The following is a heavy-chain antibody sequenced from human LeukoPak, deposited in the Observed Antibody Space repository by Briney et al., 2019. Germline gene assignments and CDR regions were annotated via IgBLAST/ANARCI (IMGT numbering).Heavy chain of an antibody. J-gene: IGHJ4*02. CDR1: GFPFSSYE. CDR2: ISSSGSTI. D-gene: IGHD3-10*01. V-gene: IGHV3-48*03. CDR3: ARVAKGGWFGELLSHFDY. Sequence: GGSLRLSCAASGFPFSSYEMNWVRPAPGKGLEWVSYISSSGSTIYYADSVKGRFTISRDNAKNSLYLQMNSLRAENTAVYYCARVAKGGWFGELLSHFDYWGQGTLVTVSS.